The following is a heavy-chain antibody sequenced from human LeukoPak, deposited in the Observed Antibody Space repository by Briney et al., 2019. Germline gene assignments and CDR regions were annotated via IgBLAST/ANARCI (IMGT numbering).Heavy chain of an antibody. V-gene: IGHV1-24*01. CDR3: ASNDYYDSSGYYSDY. Sequence: GASVKVSCKVSGYTLTELSMHWVRQAPGKGLEWMGGFDPEDGETIYAQKFQGRVTITADESTSTAYMELSSLRSEDTAVYYCASNDYYDSSGYYSDYWGQGTLVTVSS. CDR2: FDPEDGET. CDR1: GYTLTELS. J-gene: IGHJ4*02. D-gene: IGHD3-22*01.